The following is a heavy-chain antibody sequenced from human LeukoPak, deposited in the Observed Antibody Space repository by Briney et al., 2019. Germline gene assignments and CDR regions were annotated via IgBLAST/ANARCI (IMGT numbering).Heavy chain of an antibody. Sequence: SETLSLTCAVYGGSFSGYYWGWIRQPPGKGLEWIGSIYHSGSTYYNPSLKSRVTISVDTSKNQFSLKLSSVTAADTAVYYCARGFDGDYEFDAFDIWGQGTMVTVSS. CDR1: GGSFSGYY. J-gene: IGHJ3*02. V-gene: IGHV4-38-2*01. CDR2: IYHSGST. CDR3: ARGFDGDYEFDAFDI. D-gene: IGHD4-17*01.